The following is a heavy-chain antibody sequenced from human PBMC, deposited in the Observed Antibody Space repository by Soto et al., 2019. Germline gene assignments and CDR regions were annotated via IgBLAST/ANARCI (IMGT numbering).Heavy chain of an antibody. CDR2: VSGSGGSS. V-gene: IGHV3-23*01. CDR1: RFTVSSYA. J-gene: IGHJ6*01. D-gene: IGHD3-3*01. CDR3: AKATNFGVGPDYYYYSGMDV. Sequence: XGVLRLSFAGSRFTVSSYAMSWVRQDPGKGLEWVSTVSGSGGSSSYADSVKGRFTISGDNSKSTLYLQMNSLRGEDTAVYYCAKATNFGVGPDYYYYSGMDVWGQRTLVTVSS.